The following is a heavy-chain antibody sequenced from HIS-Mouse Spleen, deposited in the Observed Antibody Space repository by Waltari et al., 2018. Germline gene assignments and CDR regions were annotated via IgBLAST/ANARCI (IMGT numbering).Heavy chain of an antibody. CDR1: GFPFVTSG. J-gene: IGHJ5*02. CDR3: ARDLGNWFDP. CDR2: ISSSSSTI. Sequence: EVQLLESGGGLVQPGGPLILCCAALGFPFVTSGIDWVRQAPGKGLGLVSYISSSSSTIYYADSVKGRFTISRDNAKNSLYLQMNSLRAEDTAVYYCARDLGNWFDPWGQGTLVTVSS. V-gene: IGHV3-48*01.